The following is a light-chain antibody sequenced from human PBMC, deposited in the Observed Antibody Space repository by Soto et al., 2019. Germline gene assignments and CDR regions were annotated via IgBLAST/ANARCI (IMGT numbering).Light chain of an antibody. CDR3: QQSYTSPFS. Sequence: DIQMTQSPSSLSASVGDRVTITCRASQSTSTYLNWFQQKPGKAPNLLIYTASTLQSGVPSRFSGSGSGTSFTLTISSLQPEDFATYYCQQSYTSPFSFGPGTTVYIK. V-gene: IGKV1-39*01. CDR2: TAS. J-gene: IGKJ3*01. CDR1: QSTSTY.